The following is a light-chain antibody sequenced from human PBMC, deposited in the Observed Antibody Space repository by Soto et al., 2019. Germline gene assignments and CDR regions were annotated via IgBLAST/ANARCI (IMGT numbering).Light chain of an antibody. J-gene: IGKJ2*01. CDR1: QSVSSN. CDR3: QQYNMWPYT. CDR2: GTS. V-gene: IGKV3-15*01. Sequence: EIVMTQSPATLSVSPGERATLSCRASQSVSSNFAWYQQKPGQAPRLLIYGTSTRATGIPPRFSGSGSGTEFILTISIQQSEYVAVYYCQQYNMWPYTFGQGTKLEIK.